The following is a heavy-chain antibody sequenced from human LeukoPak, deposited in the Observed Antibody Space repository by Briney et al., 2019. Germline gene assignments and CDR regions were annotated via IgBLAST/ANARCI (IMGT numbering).Heavy chain of an antibody. CDR1: GFTFSSYA. CDR2: IIGSGAGA. V-gene: IGHV3-23*01. CDR3: AKDNGSGSSYYYMDV. Sequence: PGGSLRLSCVASGFTFSSYAMTWVRQAPGKGLEWVSTIIGSGAGAYYADSVKGRFTISRDNSKNTLSVQMNSLRAEDTAVYYCAKDNGSGSSYYYMDVWGKGTTVTASS. D-gene: IGHD1-26*01. J-gene: IGHJ6*03.